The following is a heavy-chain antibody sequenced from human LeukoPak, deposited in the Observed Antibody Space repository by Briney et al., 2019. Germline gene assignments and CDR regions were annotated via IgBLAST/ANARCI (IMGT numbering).Heavy chain of an antibody. Sequence: ASVKVSCKASGYTFTGYYMHWVRQAPGQGLEWMGWINPNSGGTNYAQKFQGWVTMTRDTSISTAYMELSRLRSDDTAVYYCARAGSPGWNFWSGYDYYGMDVWGRGTTVTVSS. CDR1: GYTFTGYY. V-gene: IGHV1-2*04. CDR3: ARAGSPGWNFWSGYDYYGMDV. CDR2: INPNSGGT. D-gene: IGHD3-3*01. J-gene: IGHJ6*02.